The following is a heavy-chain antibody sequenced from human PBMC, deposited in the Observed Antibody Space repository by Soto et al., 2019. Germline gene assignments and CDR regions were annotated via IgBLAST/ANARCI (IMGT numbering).Heavy chain of an antibody. CDR2: IVSSSRTI. J-gene: IGHJ6*02. Sequence: GGSLRLSCAASGFTFSSYSMNWVRQAPGKGLEWVSYIVSSSRTIYYADSVKGRFTTSRDNAKTSLYLQMDSLRDEDTAVYYCARDDVSGSYPYYSYAMDVWGQGTRSPSP. CDR3: ARDDVSGSYPYYSYAMDV. D-gene: IGHD1-26*01. CDR1: GFTFSSYS. V-gene: IGHV3-48*02.